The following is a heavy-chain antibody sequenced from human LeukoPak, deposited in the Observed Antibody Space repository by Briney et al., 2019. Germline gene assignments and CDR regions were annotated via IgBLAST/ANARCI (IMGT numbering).Heavy chain of an antibody. CDR1: GYTFTGYY. J-gene: IGHJ6*02. V-gene: IGHV1-2*02. CDR2: INPNSGGT. CDR3: ARVPYYYYYGMDV. Sequence: ASVKVSCKASGYTFTGYYMHWVRQAPGQGLEWMGWINPNSGGTNYAQKFQGRVTMTRDTSISTAYMELSRLRSDDTAVYYCARVPYYYYYGMDVWGQGTTVTVSS. D-gene: IGHD2-2*01.